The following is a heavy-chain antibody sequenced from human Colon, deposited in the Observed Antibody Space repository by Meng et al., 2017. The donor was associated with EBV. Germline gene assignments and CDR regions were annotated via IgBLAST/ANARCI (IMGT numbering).Heavy chain of an antibody. V-gene: IGHV3-21*06. D-gene: IGHD1-26*01. CDR2: ISSRSSYI. Sequence: EVLLVESGGXLVKSGGSLRLSCGASGFIFSSYNIDWVRQAPGKGLEWVASISSRSSYIYYADSVKGRFTISRDNANNSVSLQMNSLRADDTAVYYCARVLGASYTHPYDSWGQGTLVNVSS. CDR3: ARVLGASYTHPYDS. J-gene: IGHJ4*02. CDR1: GFIFSSYN.